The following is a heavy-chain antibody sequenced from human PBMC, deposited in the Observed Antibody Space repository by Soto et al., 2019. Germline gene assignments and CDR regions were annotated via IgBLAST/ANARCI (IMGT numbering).Heavy chain of an antibody. CDR3: AKGRIQLWLPYYHHYYGLDV. Sequence: GGSLRLSCAGSGFTFSKFGMHWVRQAPGKGLEWVAFIGYDGSNDYYRDSVKGRFTISRDNSKNTLYLQMNSLRVEDTAVYYCAKGRIQLWLPYYHHYYGLDVWGQGTTVTVSS. CDR1: GFTFSKFG. V-gene: IGHV3-30*02. D-gene: IGHD5-18*01. J-gene: IGHJ6*02. CDR2: IGYDGSND.